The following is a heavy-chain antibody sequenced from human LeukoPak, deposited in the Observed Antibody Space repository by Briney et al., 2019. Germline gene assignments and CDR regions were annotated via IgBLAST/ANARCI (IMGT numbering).Heavy chain of an antibody. J-gene: IGHJ3*02. CDR2: IYFSGST. CDR1: GGSINSRTYY. D-gene: IGHD2-15*01. Sequence: SETLSLTCTVSGGSINSRTYYWGWIRQPPGKGLEWIGSIYFSGSTYYNPSLKSRVTISVDTSKNQFSLKLSSVTAADTAVYYCARQGYCSGGSCYPEAAFDIWGQGTMVTVSS. V-gene: IGHV4-39*01. CDR3: ARQGYCSGGSCYPEAAFDI.